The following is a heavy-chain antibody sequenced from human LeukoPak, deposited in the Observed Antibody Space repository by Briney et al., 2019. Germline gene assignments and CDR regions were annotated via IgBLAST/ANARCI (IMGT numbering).Heavy chain of an antibody. V-gene: IGHV3-23*01. D-gene: IGHD4-11*01. CDR2: ISGSGGST. CDR1: GFTFSSYA. CDR3: AKEGVMTTEASPSLYYFDY. Sequence: GGSLRLSCSASGFTFSSYAMSWVRQAPGKGLEWVSTISGSGGSTFYADSVRGRFTISRDNSKNTVYLQMNSLRAEDTAIYYCAKEGVMTTEASPSLYYFDYWGQGALVSVSS. J-gene: IGHJ4*02.